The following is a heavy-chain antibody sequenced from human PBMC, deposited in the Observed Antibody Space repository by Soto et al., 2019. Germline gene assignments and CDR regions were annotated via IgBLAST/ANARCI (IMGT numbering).Heavy chain of an antibody. Sequence: QITLKESGPTLVKPTQTLTLTCTFSGFSLSTSGVGVGWIRQPPGTALEWLALIYLNDDKRYSPSLKGRLTITKDTSKNQVVLTMTNMDPVDTATYYCAHMAVAGVFDYWGQGTLVTVSS. D-gene: IGHD6-19*01. J-gene: IGHJ4*02. CDR3: AHMAVAGVFDY. CDR1: GFSLSTSGVG. V-gene: IGHV2-5*01. CDR2: IYLNDDK.